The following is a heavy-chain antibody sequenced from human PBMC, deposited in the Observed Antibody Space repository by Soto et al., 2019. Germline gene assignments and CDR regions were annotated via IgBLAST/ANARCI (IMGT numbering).Heavy chain of an antibody. J-gene: IGHJ4*02. D-gene: IGHD3-10*01. CDR2: TYYRSKWYN. CDR1: GDSVSSNSAA. CDR3: GKGFYGSGGPDV. Sequence: SQTLSLTCAISGDSVSSNSAAWNWIRQSPSRGLEWLGRTYYRSKWYNDYAVSVKSRITINPDTSKNLFSMNLSAVTAADTAIYYCGKGFYGSGGPDVWGPGTLVTVSS. V-gene: IGHV6-1*01.